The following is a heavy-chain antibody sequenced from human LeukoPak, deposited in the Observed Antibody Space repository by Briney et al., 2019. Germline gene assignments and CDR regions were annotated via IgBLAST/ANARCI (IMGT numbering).Heavy chain of an antibody. D-gene: IGHD3/OR15-3a*01. CDR3: ARLDYTFDY. CDR2: IYYSGST. CDR1: DGSISSNSYY. V-gene: IGHV4-61*01. Sequence: SETLSLTCTVSDGSISSNSYYWSWIRQPPGKGLEWIGYIYYSGSTNYNPSLKSRVTISVDTSKNQFSLKLSSVTAADTAVYYCARLDYTFDYWGQGTLVTVSS. J-gene: IGHJ4*02.